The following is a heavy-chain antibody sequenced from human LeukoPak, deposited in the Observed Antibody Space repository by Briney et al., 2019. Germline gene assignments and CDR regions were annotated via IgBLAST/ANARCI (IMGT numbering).Heavy chain of an antibody. Sequence: GSLRLSCAASGFTFSSYAMHWVRQAPGKGLEYVSSISINGDKTYYAESVKGRFTISRDNSKNTLYLQLSSLRVEDTAVYYCIKDRIGTWSFDHWGQGTLLTVSS. V-gene: IGHV3-64D*06. CDR2: ISINGDKT. D-gene: IGHD1-26*01. CDR3: IKDRIGTWSFDH. J-gene: IGHJ4*02. CDR1: GFTFSSYA.